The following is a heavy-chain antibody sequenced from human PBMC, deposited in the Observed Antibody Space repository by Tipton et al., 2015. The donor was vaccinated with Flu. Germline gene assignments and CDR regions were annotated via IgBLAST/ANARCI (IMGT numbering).Heavy chain of an antibody. CDR1: GGSFSGYY. J-gene: IGHJ4*02. CDR3: ARVSNSSSDF. V-gene: IGHV4-34*01. Sequence: LRLSCAVYGGSFSGYYWSWIRQPPGKGLEWIGEINHSGTTNYSPSLKSRVTISVDTSKKQFSLKLSSVTAADTAVYYCARVSNSSSDFWGQGTLVTVSS. D-gene: IGHD6-19*01. CDR2: INHSGTT.